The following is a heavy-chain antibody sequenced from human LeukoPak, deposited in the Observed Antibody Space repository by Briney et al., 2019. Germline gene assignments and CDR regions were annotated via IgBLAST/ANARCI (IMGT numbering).Heavy chain of an antibody. V-gene: IGHV3-21*01. Sequence: PGGSLRLSCAASGFTFSSYSMNWVRQAPGKGLEWVSSISSSSSYIYYADSVKGRFTISRDNAKNSLYLQMNSLRAEDTAVYYCATQYYYGSGSYYLGAFDIWGQGTMATVSS. CDR3: ATQYYYGSGSYYLGAFDI. CDR2: ISSSSSYI. D-gene: IGHD3-10*01. CDR1: GFTFSSYS. J-gene: IGHJ3*02.